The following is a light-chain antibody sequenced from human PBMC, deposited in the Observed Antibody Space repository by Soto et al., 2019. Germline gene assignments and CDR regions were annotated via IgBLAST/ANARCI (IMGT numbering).Light chain of an antibody. CDR2: EVS. CDR1: SSDVGSYNH. CDR3: CSYAGSSAYVI. V-gene: IGLV2-23*02. J-gene: IGLJ2*01. Sequence: HSALTQPASVSGSPGQSITISCTGSSSDVGSYNHVSWFQQHPGKAPKLMIYEVSKRPSGVSNRFSGSKSDNTASLTISGLQPEDQADYYCCSYAGSSAYVIFGGGTKLTVL.